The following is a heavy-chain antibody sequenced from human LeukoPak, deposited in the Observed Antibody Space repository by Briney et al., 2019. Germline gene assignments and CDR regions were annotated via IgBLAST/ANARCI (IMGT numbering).Heavy chain of an antibody. V-gene: IGHV4-39*01. Sequence: SETLSLTCIVSGGSISSGYYYWGCIRQPPGKGLEWVGSIYPSGGTYYNPSLKSRITISVDTSKNQFSLKLRSVTAADTAVYYCARHGELGDSFDIWSQGTMVTVSS. CDR1: GGSISSGYYY. D-gene: IGHD1-7*01. J-gene: IGHJ3*02. CDR3: ARHGELGDSFDI. CDR2: IYPSGGT.